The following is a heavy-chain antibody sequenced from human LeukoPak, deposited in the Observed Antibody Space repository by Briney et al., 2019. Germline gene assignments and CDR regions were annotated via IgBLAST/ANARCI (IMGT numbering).Heavy chain of an antibody. V-gene: IGHV3-9*01. Sequence: PGGSLRLSCAASGFTFSSYAMSWVRQAPGKGLEWVSGISWNSGSIGYADSVKGRFTISRDNAKNSLYLQMNSLRAEDTALYYCAKDNGVWLVYFDYWGQGTLVTVSS. CDR3: AKDNGVWLVYFDY. CDR2: ISWNSGSI. CDR1: GFTFSSYA. D-gene: IGHD6-19*01. J-gene: IGHJ4*02.